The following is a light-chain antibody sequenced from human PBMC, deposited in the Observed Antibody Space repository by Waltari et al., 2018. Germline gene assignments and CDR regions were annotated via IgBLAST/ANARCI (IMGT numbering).Light chain of an antibody. CDR1: QYITTS. V-gene: IGKV1-33*01. CDR2: DAS. J-gene: IGKJ2*01. Sequence: DIQMTQSPSSLSAAVGDRVTMTCQATQYITTSLSWFQQKPGEPPQLLISDASTLQPGVPARFTGTGSGTAFSFTITGLQPEDSATYYCQHYHSLPYTFGRGTKLQIK. CDR3: QHYHSLPYT.